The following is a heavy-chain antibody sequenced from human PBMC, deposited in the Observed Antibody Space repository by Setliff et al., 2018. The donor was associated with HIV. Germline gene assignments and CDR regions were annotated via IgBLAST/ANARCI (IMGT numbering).Heavy chain of an antibody. V-gene: IGHV4-39*01. CDR1: GGPISTDHN. J-gene: IGHJ4*02. CDR3: ARHRQWHLLPDH. D-gene: IGHD6-19*01. Sequence: SETLSLTCTVSGGPISTDHNWGWFRQPPGKGLEWIAGIHEKGRTYYNPALKSRVTILMDTSNKQFSVRLRSVTAADTATYYCARHRQWHLLPDHWGQGVWVTVSS. CDR2: IHEKGRT.